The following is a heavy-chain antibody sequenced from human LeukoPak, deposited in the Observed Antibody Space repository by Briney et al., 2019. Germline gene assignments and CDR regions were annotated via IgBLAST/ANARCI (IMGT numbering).Heavy chain of an antibody. CDR3: ARSTVTTPWYFDY. Sequence: SETLSVTCAVSGYSISSGYYWGWIRQPPGKGLEWIAIIYPSGSTYYNPSLKSRVTISVDTSKNQFSLKMTSVTAADTAVYYCARSTVTTPWYFDYWGQGTLVTVSS. D-gene: IGHD4-11*01. V-gene: IGHV4-38-2*01. CDR2: IYPSGST. CDR1: GYSISSGYY. J-gene: IGHJ4*02.